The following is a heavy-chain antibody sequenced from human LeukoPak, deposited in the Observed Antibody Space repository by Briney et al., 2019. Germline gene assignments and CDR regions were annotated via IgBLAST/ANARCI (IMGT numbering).Heavy chain of an antibody. CDR1: GGSISSVGYY. CDR2: IYYSEST. D-gene: IGHD3-9*01. Sequence: SETLSLTCTVSGGSISSVGYYWSWLRQPPGKDQEWIGYIYYSESTYYNPSLKRRVTISVDTSKNQFSLKLSSVTAADTAVYYCARTSGYYYILTGYPGYFDLWGRGTLVTVSS. CDR3: ARTSGYYYILTGYPGYFDL. V-gene: IGHV4-30-4*01. J-gene: IGHJ2*01.